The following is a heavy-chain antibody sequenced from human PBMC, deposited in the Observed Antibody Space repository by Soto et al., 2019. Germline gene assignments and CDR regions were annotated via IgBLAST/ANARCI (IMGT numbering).Heavy chain of an antibody. J-gene: IGHJ4*02. D-gene: IGHD3-22*01. Sequence: GGSLRLSGPATGFTFSTCAMNWVRQAPGKGLEWVSTISGSGSTTYYADSVKGRFTISRDNFKNTLYLQMNSLRVEDTAVYYCAKARSRSYASGYPLGYLASWGPGTLVAVSS. CDR2: ISGSGSTT. CDR1: GFTFSTCA. CDR3: AKARSRSYASGYPLGYLAS. V-gene: IGHV3-23*01.